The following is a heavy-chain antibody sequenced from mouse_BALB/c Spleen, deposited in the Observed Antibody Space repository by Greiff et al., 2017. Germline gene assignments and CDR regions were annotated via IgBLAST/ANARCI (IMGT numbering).Heavy chain of an antibody. Sequence: EVKLMESGGGLVKPGGSLKLSCAASGFTFSSYAMSWVRQTPEKRLEWVASISSGGSTYYPDSVKGRFTISRDNARNILYLQMSSLRSEDTAMYYCARSAIYYGNYYAMDYWGQGTSVTVSS. CDR2: ISSGGST. V-gene: IGHV5-6-5*01. CDR1: GFTFSSYA. D-gene: IGHD2-1*01. CDR3: ARSAIYYGNYYAMDY. J-gene: IGHJ4*01.